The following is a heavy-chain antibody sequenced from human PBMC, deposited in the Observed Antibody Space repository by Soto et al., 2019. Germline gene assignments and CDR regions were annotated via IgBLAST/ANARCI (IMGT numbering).Heavy chain of an antibody. V-gene: IGHV4-59*12. J-gene: IGHJ4*02. CDR3: ASMTYGYHFDY. CDR1: GGSLTTNY. D-gene: IGHD5-12*01. Sequence: QVQLQESGPGLVKPSETLSLTCFFSGGSLTTNYWSWIRQPPGKGLEWIGYIFHTGRANFNPSLMGRSSTSIDTSKSQFSLNLTSVTAADTAVYYCASMTYGYHFDYWGQVSRVIVSS. CDR2: IFHTGRA.